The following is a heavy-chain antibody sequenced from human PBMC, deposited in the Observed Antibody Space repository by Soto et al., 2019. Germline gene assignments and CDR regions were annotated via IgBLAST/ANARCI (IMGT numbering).Heavy chain of an antibody. Sequence: PGGSLRLSCTASGFTFGDYAMSWFRQAPGKGLEWVGFIRSKAYGGTTEYAASVKGRFTISRDDSKSIAYLQMNSLKTEDTAVYYCTRGGVLRFFSLNNWFDPWGQGXLVTVPS. CDR2: IRSKAYGGTT. CDR1: GFTFGDYA. D-gene: IGHD3-3*01. V-gene: IGHV3-49*03. CDR3: TRGGVLRFFSLNNWFDP. J-gene: IGHJ5*02.